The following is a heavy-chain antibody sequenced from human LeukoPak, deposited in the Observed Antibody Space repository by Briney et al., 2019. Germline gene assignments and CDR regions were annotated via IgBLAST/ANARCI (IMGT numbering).Heavy chain of an antibody. D-gene: IGHD3-9*01. CDR2: ISWNSGSI. Sequence: GGSLRLSCAASGFTFDDYAMHWVRRAPGKGLEWVSGISWNSGSIGYADSVKGRFTISRDNAKNSLYLQMNSLRAEDTALYYCVKGGRYFVLEQLYYFDYWGQGTLVTVSS. CDR3: VKGGRYFVLEQLYYFDY. J-gene: IGHJ4*02. CDR1: GFTFDDYA. V-gene: IGHV3-9*01.